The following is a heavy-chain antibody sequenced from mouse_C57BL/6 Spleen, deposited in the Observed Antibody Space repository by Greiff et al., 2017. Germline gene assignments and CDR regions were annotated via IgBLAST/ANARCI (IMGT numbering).Heavy chain of an antibody. CDR3: ARGYGTPCAY. CDR2: IYTGDGDT. CDR1: GYAFSSSW. Sequence: VKLVESGPELVKPGASVKISCKASGYAFSSSWMNWVQQRPGKGLEWIGRIYTGDGDTNYNGKFKGKATLTADKSSSTAYMQLSSLTSEDSAVYLCARGYGTPCAYWGRGTLVTVSA. D-gene: IGHD1-1*01. J-gene: IGHJ3*01. V-gene: IGHV1-82*01.